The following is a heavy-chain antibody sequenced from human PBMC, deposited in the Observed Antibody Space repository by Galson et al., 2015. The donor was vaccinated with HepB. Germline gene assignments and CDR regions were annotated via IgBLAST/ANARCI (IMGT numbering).Heavy chain of an antibody. CDR2: IKSETHGGTT. CDR3: ATADVGWFGELLTK. V-gene: IGHV3-15*01. J-gene: IGHJ4*02. D-gene: IGHD3-10*01. CDR1: GFSFTNAW. Sequence: SLRLSCAASGFSFTNAWMTWVRQAPGKGLEWVGRIKSETHGGTTDYAAPVKGRITISRDDSKNMLYLQLNSLKTEDTAVYYCATADVGWFGELLTKWGQGTLVTVSS.